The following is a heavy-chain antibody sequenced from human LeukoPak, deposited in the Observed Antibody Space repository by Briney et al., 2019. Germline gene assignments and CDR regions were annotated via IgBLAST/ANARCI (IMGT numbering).Heavy chain of an antibody. D-gene: IGHD2-21*01. CDR3: AKVADVYSVYYFDS. V-gene: IGHV3-23*01. CDR2: ISPSGDIT. CDR1: GYTFSRHG. J-gene: IGHJ4*02. Sequence: GGSLRLSCAASGYTFSRHGMNWVRQAPGKGLEWVSGISPSGDITYFADSVRGRFTISRDNSKNILYLQMNILRAEDTALYYCAKVADVYSVYYFDSWGPGTLVTVSS.